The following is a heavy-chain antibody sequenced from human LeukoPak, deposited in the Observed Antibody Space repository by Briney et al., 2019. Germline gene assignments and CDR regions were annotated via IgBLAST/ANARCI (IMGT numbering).Heavy chain of an antibody. CDR1: GFTFSSFS. D-gene: IGHD5-24*01. Sequence: GGSLRLSCTASGFTFSSFSMNWVRQAPGKGLEWVSSISSSSSYIYYADSVKGRFTISRDNAKNSLYLQMNSLRDEDTAVYSCARDGVRDGLYFDRWGQGTLVTVSS. V-gene: IGHV3-21*01. CDR3: ARDGVRDGLYFDR. J-gene: IGHJ4*02. CDR2: ISSSSSYI.